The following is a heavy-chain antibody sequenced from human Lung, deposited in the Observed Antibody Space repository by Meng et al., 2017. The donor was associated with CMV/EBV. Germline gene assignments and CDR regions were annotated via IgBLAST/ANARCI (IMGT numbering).Heavy chain of an antibody. V-gene: IGHV1-2*02. J-gene: IGHJ4*02. CDR2: INPNSGDT. D-gene: IGHD1-26*01. Sequence: VXVSCKALGYTFSGYYIHWVRQAPGQGLEWMGWINPNSGDTYFTQKFQDSVTVTRDTSISTVYMELRRLRSDDTAMYYCARSRVGGRGGVFDYWGQGTRVTGAS. CDR1: GYTFSGYY. CDR3: ARSRVGGRGGVFDY.